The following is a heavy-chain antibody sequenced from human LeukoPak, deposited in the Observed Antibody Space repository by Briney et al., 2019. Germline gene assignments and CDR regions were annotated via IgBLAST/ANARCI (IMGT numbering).Heavy chain of an antibody. Sequence: ASVKVSCKASGYTFTSYGISWVRQAPGQGLEWMGWISAYNGNTNYAQKLQGRVTMTTDTSTSTAYMELRSLRSDDRAVYYCARYSSSYGEFDYWGQGTLVTVSS. D-gene: IGHD6-13*01. CDR3: ARYSSSYGEFDY. J-gene: IGHJ4*02. V-gene: IGHV1-18*01. CDR2: ISAYNGNT. CDR1: GYTFTSYG.